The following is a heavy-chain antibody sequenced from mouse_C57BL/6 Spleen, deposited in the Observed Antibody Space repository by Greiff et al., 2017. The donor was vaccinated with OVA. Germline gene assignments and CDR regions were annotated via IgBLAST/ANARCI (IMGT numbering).Heavy chain of an antibody. D-gene: IGHD1-1*01. V-gene: IGHV12-3*01. J-gene: IGHJ1*03. CDR1: GFPITSGYY. CDR3: AGTGSSYGYFDV. CDR2: ITHSGET. Sequence: VQVVESGPGLVKPSQSLFLTCSITGFPITSGYYWIWIRQSPGKPLEWMGYITHSGETFYNPSLQSPISITRETSKNQFFLQLNSVTTEDTAMYYCAGTGSSYGYFDVWGTGTTVTVSS.